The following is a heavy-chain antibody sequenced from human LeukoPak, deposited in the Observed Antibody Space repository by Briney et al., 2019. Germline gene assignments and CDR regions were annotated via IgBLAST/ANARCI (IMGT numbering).Heavy chain of an antibody. CDR2: IYSSGST. CDR1: GGSISRYS. CDR3: ARQGITMVRGHNFYYYYYYMDV. D-gene: IGHD3-10*01. Sequence: SETLSLTCTVSGGSISRYSWSWIRKPPGKGLEWIGYIYSSGSTNYKPSLKSRVTISIDTAKNQFSLKLNSVTAADTAMYYCARQGITMVRGHNFYYYYYYMDVWGKGTTVTISS. V-gene: IGHV4-59*01. J-gene: IGHJ6*03.